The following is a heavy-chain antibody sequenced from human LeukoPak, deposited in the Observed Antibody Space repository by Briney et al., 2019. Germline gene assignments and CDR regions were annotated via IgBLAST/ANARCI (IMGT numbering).Heavy chain of an antibody. CDR3: AREAWGSGRYPPRY. CDR2: ISYDGSNK. J-gene: IGHJ4*02. Sequence: GGSLRLSCAASGFTFSRYGMHWVRQAPGKGLEGVAVISYDGSNKYYADSVKGRFTISRNNSKNTLYLKMNSLRAEDTAVYYCAREAWGSGRYPPRYWGQGTLVTVSS. CDR1: GFTFSRYG. V-gene: IGHV3-30*19. D-gene: IGHD3-10*01.